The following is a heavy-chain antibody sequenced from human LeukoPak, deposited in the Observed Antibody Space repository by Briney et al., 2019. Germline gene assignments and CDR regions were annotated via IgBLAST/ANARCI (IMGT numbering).Heavy chain of an antibody. Sequence: GGSLRLSCAASGFTFSSYSMNWVRQAPGKGLEWVSSISSSSSYIYYADSVKGRFTISRDNAKNSLYLQMNSLRAEDTAVYYCARDPVYGDYSAGWFDPWGRGTLVTVSS. D-gene: IGHD4-17*01. CDR1: GFTFSSYS. V-gene: IGHV3-21*01. J-gene: IGHJ5*02. CDR2: ISSSSSYI. CDR3: ARDPVYGDYSAGWFDP.